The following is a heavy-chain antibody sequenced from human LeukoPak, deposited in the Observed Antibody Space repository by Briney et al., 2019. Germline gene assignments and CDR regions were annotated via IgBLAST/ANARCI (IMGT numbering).Heavy chain of an antibody. CDR2: INHSGST. V-gene: IGHV4-34*01. J-gene: IGHJ6*02. CDR1: GGSFSGYY. CDR3: ARQVAPRGGMDV. Sequence: SETLSLTCAVYGGSFSGYYWSWIRQPPGKGLEWIGEINHSGSTNYNPSLKSRVTISVDTSKNQFSLKLRSVTAADTAVYYCARQVAPRGGMDVWGQGTTVTVSS.